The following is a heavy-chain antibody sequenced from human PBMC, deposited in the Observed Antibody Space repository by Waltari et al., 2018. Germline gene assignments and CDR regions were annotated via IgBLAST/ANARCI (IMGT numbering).Heavy chain of an antibody. J-gene: IGHJ4*02. CDR3: ARLLGSVDTDMSPPRFDS. CDR2: IYPRDSDT. V-gene: IGHV5-51*01. CDR1: GYSLTRNW. D-gene: IGHD5-18*01. Sequence: EVQLVQSGTEVKKPGESLKISCEGSGYSLTRNWIGWLRQMPGKGLEWMGMIYPRDSDTRYSPSFQGQVTISVDKSFSTAYLQWSSLRASDTAMYYCARLLGSVDTDMSPPRFDSWGQGTLVTVSS.